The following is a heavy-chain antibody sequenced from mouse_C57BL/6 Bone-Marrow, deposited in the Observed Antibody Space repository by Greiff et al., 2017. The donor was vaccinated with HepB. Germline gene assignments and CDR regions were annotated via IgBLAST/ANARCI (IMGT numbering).Heavy chain of an antibody. CDR2: IWSGGST. J-gene: IGHJ3*01. D-gene: IGHD2-4*01. Sequence: QVHVKQSGPGLVQPSQSLSITCTVSGFSLTSYGVHWVRQSPGKGLEWLGVIWSGGSTDYNAAFISRLSISKDNSKSQVFFKMNSLQADDTAIYYCARMGGVDSPWFAYWGQGTLVTVSA. CDR3: ARMGGVDSPWFAY. V-gene: IGHV2-2*01. CDR1: GFSLTSYG.